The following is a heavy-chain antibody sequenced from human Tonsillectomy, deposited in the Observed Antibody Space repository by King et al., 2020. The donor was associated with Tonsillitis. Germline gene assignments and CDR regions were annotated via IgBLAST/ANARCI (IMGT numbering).Heavy chain of an antibody. CDR3: GRDPGPLARGTDS. J-gene: IGHJ4*02. Sequence: QLQESGPGLLKPLETLSLTFSVSCSSLMTYYWAWMRQSPGKGLEWIGYVSDSGIAHYNPSLRGRVTVSLDTSKNEFYLKINSMTAADTAIYYCGRDPGPLARGTDSWGQGILVTVSS. D-gene: IGHD3-16*01. CDR2: VSDSGIA. V-gene: IGHV4-59*01. CDR1: CSSLMTYY.